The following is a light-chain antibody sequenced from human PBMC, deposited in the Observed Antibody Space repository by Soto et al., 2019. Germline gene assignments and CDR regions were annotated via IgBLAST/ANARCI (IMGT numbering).Light chain of an antibody. CDR3: CSYAGSSFYV. CDR1: SSDVGSYNL. J-gene: IGLJ1*01. CDR2: EVT. Sequence: QSALTQPASVSGSPGQSITISCTGTSSDVGSYNLVSWYQQNPGKAPKLMIYEVTKRPSGVSNRFSGSKSGNTASLTISGLQAEDEADYYCCSYAGSSFYVFGTGTKVTFL. V-gene: IGLV2-23*02.